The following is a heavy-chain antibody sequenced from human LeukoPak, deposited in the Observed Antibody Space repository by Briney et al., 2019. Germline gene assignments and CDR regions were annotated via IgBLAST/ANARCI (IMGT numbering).Heavy chain of an antibody. Sequence: ASVKVSCKASGYTFTSYGISWVGQAPGQGLEWMGWISAYNGNTNYAQKLQGRVTMTTDTSTSTAYMELRSLRSDDTAVYYCARFRFVDTAMVTPKYYFDYWGQGTLVTVSS. CDR3: ARFRFVDTAMVTPKYYFDY. V-gene: IGHV1-18*01. CDR2: ISAYNGNT. J-gene: IGHJ4*02. D-gene: IGHD5-18*01. CDR1: GYTFTSYG.